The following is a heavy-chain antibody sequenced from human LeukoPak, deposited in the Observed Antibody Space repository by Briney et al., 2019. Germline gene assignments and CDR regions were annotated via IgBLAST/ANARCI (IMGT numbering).Heavy chain of an antibody. CDR2: INHSGST. CDR3: ARGKIQLWFRSWFDP. Sequence: SETLSLTCAVYGGSFSGYYWSWIRQPPGKGLEWIGEINHSGSTNYNPSPKSRVTISVDTSKNQFSLKLSSVTAADTAVYYCARGKIQLWFRSWFDPWGQGTLVTVSS. D-gene: IGHD5-18*01. V-gene: IGHV4-34*01. CDR1: GGSFSGYY. J-gene: IGHJ5*02.